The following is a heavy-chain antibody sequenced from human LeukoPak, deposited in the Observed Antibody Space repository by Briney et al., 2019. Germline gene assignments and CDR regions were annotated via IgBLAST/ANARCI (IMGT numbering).Heavy chain of an antibody. V-gene: IGHV4-39*07. CDR3: ARALRPREGYSYGFRSGRYFDY. CDR2: IYYSGST. J-gene: IGHJ4*02. CDR1: GGSISSSSYY. Sequence: SETLSLTCTVSGGSISSSSYYWGWIRQPPGKGLEWIGSIYYSGSTYYNPSLKSRVTISVDTSKNQFSLKLSSVTAADTAVYYCARALRPREGYSYGFRSGRYFDYWGQGTLVTVSS. D-gene: IGHD5-18*01.